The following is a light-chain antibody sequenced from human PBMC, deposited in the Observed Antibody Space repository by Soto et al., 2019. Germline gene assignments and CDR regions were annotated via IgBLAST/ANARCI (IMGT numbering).Light chain of an antibody. Sequence: DIVMTQSPDSLAVSLGERATINCRSSQSLLYNSDNKNYLRWFQQKPGQPPKLLIYWASTRESGVPDRFSGAGSGTDFTLTISSLQVEDVAVYYCQQYYDTPLTFDGGTKVEIK. V-gene: IGKV4-1*01. CDR2: WAS. J-gene: IGKJ4*01. CDR3: QQYYDTPLT. CDR1: QSLLYNSDNKNY.